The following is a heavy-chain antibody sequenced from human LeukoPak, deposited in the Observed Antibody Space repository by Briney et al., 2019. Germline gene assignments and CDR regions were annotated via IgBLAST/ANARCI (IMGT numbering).Heavy chain of an antibody. Sequence: PGRFLRLSCAASGFTFSSYGMHWVRQAPGKGLEWVAVISYDGSNKYYADSVKGRFTISRDNSKNTLYLQMNCLRAEDTAVYYCAKDGDIVVVPAAYYFDYWGQGTLVTVSS. CDR1: GFTFSSYG. V-gene: IGHV3-30*18. D-gene: IGHD2-2*01. J-gene: IGHJ4*02. CDR3: AKDGDIVVVPAAYYFDY. CDR2: ISYDGSNK.